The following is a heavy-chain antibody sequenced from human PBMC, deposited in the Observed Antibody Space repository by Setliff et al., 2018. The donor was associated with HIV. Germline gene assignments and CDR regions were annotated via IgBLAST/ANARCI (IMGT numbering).Heavy chain of an antibody. J-gene: IGHJ3*02. CDR1: GGTFSSYA. CDR2: IIPIFGTA. CDR3: ARDTPHIVVVTAPEPGDDAFDI. Sequence: RASVKVSCKASGGTFSSYAISWVRQAPGQGLEWMGGIIPIFGTANYAQKFQGRVTITADESTSTAHMELSSLRSEDTAVYYCARDTPHIVVVTAPEPGDDAFDIWGQGTMVTVSS. V-gene: IGHV1-69*13. D-gene: IGHD2-21*02.